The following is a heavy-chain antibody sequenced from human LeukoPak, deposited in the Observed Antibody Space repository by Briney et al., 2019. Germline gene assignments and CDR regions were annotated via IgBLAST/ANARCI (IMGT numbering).Heavy chain of an antibody. Sequence: SETLSLTCAVYGGSFSGYYWSWIRQPPGKGLEWIGEINHSGSTNYNPSLKSRVTISVDTSKNQFSLKLSSVTAADTAVYYCARENAGYYDSSGYYEFDPWGQGTLVTVSS. D-gene: IGHD3-22*01. J-gene: IGHJ5*02. CDR1: GGSFSGYY. CDR3: ARENAGYYDSSGYYEFDP. CDR2: INHSGST. V-gene: IGHV4-34*01.